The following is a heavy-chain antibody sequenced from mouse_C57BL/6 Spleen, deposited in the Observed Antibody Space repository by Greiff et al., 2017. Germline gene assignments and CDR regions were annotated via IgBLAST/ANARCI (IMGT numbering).Heavy chain of an antibody. CDR3: ARLYLEYYGSSY. CDR1: GYTFTRYW. CDR2: INPSNGGT. V-gene: IGHV1-53*01. J-gene: IGHJ2*01. Sequence: VQLQQPGTELVQPGASVKLSCKASGYTFTRYWMHWVKQRPGQGLEWIGNINPSNGGTNYNEKFKSKATLTVDKSSSTAYMQLSSLTSEDSAVYYCARLYLEYYGSSYWGQGTTLTVSS. D-gene: IGHD1-1*01.